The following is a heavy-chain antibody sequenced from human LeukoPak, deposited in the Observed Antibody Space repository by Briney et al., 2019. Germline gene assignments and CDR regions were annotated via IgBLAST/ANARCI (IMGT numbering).Heavy chain of an antibody. CDR3: ARFSTRGSSWFFDY. Sequence: PGGSLRLSCAASGFTFSSYWMHWVRQVPGKGLVWVSRINSDGSSTTYADSVKGRFTISRDNAKNTLYLQMNSLRAEDTAVYYCARFSTRGSSWFFDYWGQGTLVTVSS. CDR2: INSDGSST. D-gene: IGHD6-13*01. J-gene: IGHJ4*02. CDR1: GFTFSSYW. V-gene: IGHV3-74*01.